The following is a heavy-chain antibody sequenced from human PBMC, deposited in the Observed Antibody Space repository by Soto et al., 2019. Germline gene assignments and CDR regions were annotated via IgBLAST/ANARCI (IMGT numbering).Heavy chain of an antibody. CDR3: ARLEGLATISYYFDY. V-gene: IGHV4-39*01. D-gene: IGHD3-9*01. Sequence: QLQLQESGPGLVKPSETLSLTFSVSGDSINSDNYYWGWIRQPPGKGLEWIGSIYYRGNTYYNPSLKTRVTISLDKSKSQISLKLNSVTAADSAVYFCARLEGLATISYYFDYWGQGTLVTVSS. J-gene: IGHJ4*02. CDR1: GDSINSDNYY. CDR2: IYYRGNT.